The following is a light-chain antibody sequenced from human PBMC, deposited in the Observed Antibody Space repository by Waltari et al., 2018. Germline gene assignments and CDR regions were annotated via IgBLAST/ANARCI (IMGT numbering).Light chain of an antibody. V-gene: IGLV1-47*01. CDR2: NNN. J-gene: IGLJ2*01. CDR3: ASWDDSMSVA. CDR1: GPNIRANF. Sequence: QSVLTQPPSASGTPGQAVTIPCSGSGPNIRANFVFWYQQLPGSAPRLLIYNNNRRPSGVPDRFSGSKSGTSGSLVISGIRAEDEADYICASWDDSMSVAFGGGTKLTVL.